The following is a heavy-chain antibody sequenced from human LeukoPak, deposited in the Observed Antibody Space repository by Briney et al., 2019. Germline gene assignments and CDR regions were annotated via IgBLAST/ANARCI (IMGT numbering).Heavy chain of an antibody. CDR2: IFPADSDT. Sequence: GESLKISCKGSGYSFTSYWIGWVRQMPGKGLEWMGIIFPADSDTRYSPSFQGQVTISAEKSIRTAYLQWSSLKASDTAMYYCARNGDSSGFLWALDIWGQGTMVTVSS. J-gene: IGHJ3*02. D-gene: IGHD3-22*01. CDR1: GYSFTSYW. V-gene: IGHV5-51*01. CDR3: ARNGDSSGFLWALDI.